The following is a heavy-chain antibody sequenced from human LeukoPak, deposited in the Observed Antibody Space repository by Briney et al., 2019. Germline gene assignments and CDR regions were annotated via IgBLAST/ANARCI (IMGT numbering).Heavy chain of an antibody. J-gene: IGHJ4*02. CDR2: IYSGGNT. V-gene: IGHV3-53*01. D-gene: IGHD6-19*01. CDR3: AMHFGSGWYAY. CDR1: GFTVSSAY. Sequence: GGSLRLSCAASGFTVSSAYVSWVRQAPGKGLEWLSVIYSGGNTYYADSVKGRFTISGDNPKNTVYLQMNSLRAEDTAVYYCAMHFGSGWYAYWGQGTLVTVSS.